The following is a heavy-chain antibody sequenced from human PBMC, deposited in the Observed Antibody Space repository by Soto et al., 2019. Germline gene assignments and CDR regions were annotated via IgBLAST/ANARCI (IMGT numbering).Heavy chain of an antibody. D-gene: IGHD4-4*01. V-gene: IGHV3-30-3*01. CDR3: AREGNHYNGIDAFDI. CDR1: GFTFSSYA. J-gene: IGHJ3*02. Sequence: GGSLRLSCAASGFTFSSYAMHWVRQAPGKGLEWVAVISYDGSNKYYADSVKGRFTISRDNSKNTLYLQMNSLRAEDTAVYYCAREGNHYNGIDAFDIWGQGTMVTVSS. CDR2: ISYDGSNK.